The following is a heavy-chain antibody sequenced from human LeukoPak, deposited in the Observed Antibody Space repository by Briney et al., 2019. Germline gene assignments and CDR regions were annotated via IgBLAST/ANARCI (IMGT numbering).Heavy chain of an antibody. Sequence: GGSLRLSCATSGFAFNNYDMHWVRQAPGKGLEWVSAIDTAGDTYYPGSVKGRFTISRENAKNSLYLQMNSLRAEDTAVYYCARNFGSGSYRYYYYGMDVWGQGTTVTVSS. CDR3: ARNFGSGSYRYYYYGMDV. CDR2: IDTAGDT. J-gene: IGHJ6*02. CDR1: GFAFNNYD. D-gene: IGHD3-10*01. V-gene: IGHV3-13*01.